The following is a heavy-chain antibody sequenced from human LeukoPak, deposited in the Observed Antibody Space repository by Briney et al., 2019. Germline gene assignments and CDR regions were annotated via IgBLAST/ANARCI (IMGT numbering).Heavy chain of an antibody. Sequence: ASVTVSFKASGYTFTIYGISWVRQAPGQGLEWMGWISAYNGNTNYAQKLQGRVTMTTDTSTSTAYMELRSLRSDGTAVYYCARDKGIQLWSLDYWGQGTLVTVSS. CDR2: ISAYNGNT. J-gene: IGHJ4*02. D-gene: IGHD5-18*01. V-gene: IGHV1-18*04. CDR3: ARDKGIQLWSLDY. CDR1: GYTFTIYG.